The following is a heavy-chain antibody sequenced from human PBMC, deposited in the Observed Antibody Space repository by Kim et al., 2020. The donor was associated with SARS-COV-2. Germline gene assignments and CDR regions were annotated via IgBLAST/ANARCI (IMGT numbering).Heavy chain of an antibody. CDR2: ISSSSSYI. Sequence: GGSLRLSCAASGFTFSSYSMNWVRQAPGKGLEWVSSISSSSSYIYYADSVKGRFTISRDNAKNSRYLQMNSLRAEDTAVYYCARETDGKYPYGPYYYYYVMDVWGQGATVTVSS. CDR3: ARETDGKYPYGPYYYYYVMDV. D-gene: IGHD2-2*02. V-gene: IGHV3-21*01. CDR1: GFTFSSYS. J-gene: IGHJ6*02.